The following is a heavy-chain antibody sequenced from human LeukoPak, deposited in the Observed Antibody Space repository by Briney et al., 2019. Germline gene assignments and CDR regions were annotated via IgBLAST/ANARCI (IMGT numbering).Heavy chain of an antibody. CDR3: ARDGDHYGDYGPYDY. CDR2: IYTSGST. J-gene: IGHJ4*02. D-gene: IGHD4-17*01. Sequence: SETLSLTCTVSGGSISSYYWSWIRQPAGKGLEWIGRIYTSGSTNYNPSLKSRVTMSVDTSKNQFSLKLSSVTAADTAVYYCARDGDHYGDYGPYDYWGQGTLVTVSS. CDR1: GGSISSYY. V-gene: IGHV4-4*07.